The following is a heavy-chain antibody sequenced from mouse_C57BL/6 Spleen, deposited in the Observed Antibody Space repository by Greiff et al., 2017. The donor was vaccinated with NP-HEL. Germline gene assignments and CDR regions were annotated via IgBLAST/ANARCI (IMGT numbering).Heavy chain of an antibody. CDR2: IYPGDGDT. V-gene: IGHV1-80*01. CDR1: GYAFSSYW. J-gene: IGHJ3*01. Sequence: QVQLQQSGAELVKSGASVKISCKASGYAFSSYWMNWVKQRPGKGLEWIGQIYPGDGDTNYNGKFKGKATLTADKSSSTAYMQLSSLTSEDSAVYFCAPYYYGSPWFAYWGQGTLVTVSA. D-gene: IGHD1-1*01. CDR3: APYYYGSPWFAY.